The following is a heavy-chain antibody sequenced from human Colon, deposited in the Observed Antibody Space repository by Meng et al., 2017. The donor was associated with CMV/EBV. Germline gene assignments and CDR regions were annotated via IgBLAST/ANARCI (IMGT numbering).Heavy chain of an antibody. CDR1: GFSISTIGMG. D-gene: IGHD3-10*01. V-gene: IGHV2-5*02. Sequence: IALKGSCPTRVKPTQTLQRTCTFSGFSISTIGMGVGWIRQPPGKALEWLGVIYWDDDKRYSPSLKSRLTITKDTSKNQVVLTMTNLDPLDTATYYCAHRPYGSGSYFFDYWGQGTLVTVSS. J-gene: IGHJ4*02. CDR2: IYWDDDK. CDR3: AHRPYGSGSYFFDY.